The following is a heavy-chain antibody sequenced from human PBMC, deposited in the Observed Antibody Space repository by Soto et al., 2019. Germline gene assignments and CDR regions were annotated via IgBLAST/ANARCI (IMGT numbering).Heavy chain of an antibody. CDR2: IYYSGST. Sequence: SETLSLTCTVSGGSISSGDYYWSWIRQPPGKGLEWIGYIYYSGSTYYNPSLKSRVTISVDTSKNQFSLKLSSVTAADTAVYYCARLRPSSIRVVATTPAWFDPWGQGTLVTVSS. CDR1: GGSISSGDYY. D-gene: IGHD2-15*01. V-gene: IGHV4-30-4*01. J-gene: IGHJ5*02. CDR3: ARLRPSSIRVVATTPAWFDP.